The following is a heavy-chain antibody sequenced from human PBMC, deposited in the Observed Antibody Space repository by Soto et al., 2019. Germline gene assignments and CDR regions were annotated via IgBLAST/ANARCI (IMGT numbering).Heavy chain of an antibody. V-gene: IGHV4-31*03. J-gene: IGHJ6*02. D-gene: IGHD4-17*01. CDR2: IYDSGST. CDR1: GGSISSGGYY. Sequence: QVQLQESGPGLVKPSQTLSLTCTVSGGSISSGGYYWSWIRQHPGKGLEWIGYIYDSGSTYYNPSLKSRVTISVDTSKNQFSLQLSSVTAADTAVYYCARVARSGGDYAGEDYYYYYGMDVWGQGTTVTVSS. CDR3: ARVARSGGDYAGEDYYYYYGMDV.